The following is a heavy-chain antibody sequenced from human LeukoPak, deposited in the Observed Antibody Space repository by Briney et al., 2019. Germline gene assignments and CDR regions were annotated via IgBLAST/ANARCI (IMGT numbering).Heavy chain of an antibody. CDR3: ARVYSVGAKLDS. D-gene: IGHD1-26*01. CDR1: GFTFSDHY. Sequence: GGSLRISCAASGFTFSDHYMDWVRQAPGKGLEWVGRTRNKANSYTTEYAASVKGRFTISRDDSKNSLYLQMNSLKTEDTAVYYCARVYSVGAKLDSWGQGTLVTVSS. CDR2: TRNKANSYTT. J-gene: IGHJ4*02. V-gene: IGHV3-72*01.